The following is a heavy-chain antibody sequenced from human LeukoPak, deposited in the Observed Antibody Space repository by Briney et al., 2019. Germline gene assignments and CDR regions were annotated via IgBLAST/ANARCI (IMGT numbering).Heavy chain of an antibody. D-gene: IGHD6-13*01. J-gene: IGHJ4*02. CDR3: ARGRAAAGLDYFDY. CDR1: GYTFTGNH. CDR2: INPNSGGT. Sequence: ASVKVSCKASGYTFTGNHMHWVRQAPGQGLEWMGWINPNSGGTNYAQKFQGRVIMTRDTSTSTVYMELSSLRSEDTAVFYCARGRAAAGLDYFDYWGQGTLVTVSS. V-gene: IGHV1-2*02.